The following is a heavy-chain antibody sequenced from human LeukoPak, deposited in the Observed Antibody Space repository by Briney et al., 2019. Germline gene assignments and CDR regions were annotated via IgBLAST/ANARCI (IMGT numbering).Heavy chain of an antibody. CDR2: INHSGST. CDR3: ASSGIAVAGPSYYFDY. J-gene: IGHJ4*02. V-gene: IGHV4-34*01. D-gene: IGHD6-19*01. Sequence: SETLSLTCAVYGGSFSGYYWSWIRQPPGKGLEWIGEINHSGSTNYNPSLKSRVTISVDTSKNQFSLKLSSVTAADTAVYYCASSGIAVAGPSYYFDYWGQGTLVTVSS. CDR1: GGSFSGYY.